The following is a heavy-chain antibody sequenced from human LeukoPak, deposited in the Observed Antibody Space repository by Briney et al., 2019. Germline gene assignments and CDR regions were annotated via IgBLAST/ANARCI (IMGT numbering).Heavy chain of an antibody. CDR3: ARSTITTTAAGHFDL. CDR1: GYTFTDYY. J-gene: IGHJ2*01. Sequence: ASIKVSCKSSGYTFTDYYVHWVRQAPGQGLGWMGRINPNSGDTNYAQNFQGRVTMSGDTSISTAYLELNSLIFDDTAVFYCARSTITTTAAGHFDLWGRGTLVTVSS. CDR2: INPNSGDT. V-gene: IGHV1-2*06. D-gene: IGHD6-13*01.